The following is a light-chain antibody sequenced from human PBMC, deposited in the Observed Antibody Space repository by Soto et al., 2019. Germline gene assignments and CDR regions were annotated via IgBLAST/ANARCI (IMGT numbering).Light chain of an antibody. CDR2: DVN. J-gene: IGLJ1*01. CDR1: SSDVGGYNF. Sequence: QSALTQPRSESGSPGQSVTISCTGTSSDVGGYNFVSWYQQHPGKAPKLMIYDVNKRPSGVPGRFSGSKSGNTASLTISGLQAEDEADYYCCSYAGTYTHYVFGTGTKVTVL. CDR3: CSYAGTYTHYV. V-gene: IGLV2-11*01.